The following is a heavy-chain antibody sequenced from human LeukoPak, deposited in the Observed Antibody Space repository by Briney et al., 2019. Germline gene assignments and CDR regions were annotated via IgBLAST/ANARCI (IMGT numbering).Heavy chain of an antibody. D-gene: IGHD6-19*01. J-gene: IGHJ4*02. V-gene: IGHV3-74*01. CDR2: ITSDGSTT. Sequence: GGSLRLSCAASGFTFSNYWMHWVRQASGKGLVWVSHITSDGSTTSYADSVKGRFTISRDNAENTLYLQMNSLSAEDTAVYYCARAAYSSGWYDYWGQGTLVTVSS. CDR3: ARAAYSSGWYDY. CDR1: GFTFSNYW.